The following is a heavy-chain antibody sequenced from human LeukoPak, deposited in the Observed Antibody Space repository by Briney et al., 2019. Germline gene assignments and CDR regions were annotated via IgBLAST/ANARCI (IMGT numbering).Heavy chain of an antibody. CDR3: AKTRLGYCSGGSCFDAFDI. CDR1: GFSFSSYS. Sequence: GGSLRLSCAASGFSFSSYSMNWVRQAPGKGLEWVSSISGSSTYIYYADSVKGRFTISRDNAKNSLYLQMNSLRVEDTAVYYCAKTRLGYCSGGSCFDAFDIWGQGTMVTVSS. V-gene: IGHV3-21*04. J-gene: IGHJ3*02. CDR2: ISGSSTYI. D-gene: IGHD2-15*01.